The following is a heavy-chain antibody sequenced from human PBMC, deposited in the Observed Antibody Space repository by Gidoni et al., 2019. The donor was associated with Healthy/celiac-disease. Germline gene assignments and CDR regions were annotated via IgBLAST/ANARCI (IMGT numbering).Heavy chain of an antibody. J-gene: IGHJ6*02. D-gene: IGHD4-17*01. CDR1: GFTFSSYG. Sequence: EVQLVESGGGLVQPGGSLRLSCAASGFTFSSYGMSWVRQAPGKGLEWVANIKQDGSEKYYVDSVKGRFTISRDNAKNSLYLQMNSLRAEDTAVYYCARDSTDYGDYEAYYYGMDVWGQGTTVTVSS. CDR2: IKQDGSEK. V-gene: IGHV3-7*03. CDR3: ARDSTDYGDYEAYYYGMDV.